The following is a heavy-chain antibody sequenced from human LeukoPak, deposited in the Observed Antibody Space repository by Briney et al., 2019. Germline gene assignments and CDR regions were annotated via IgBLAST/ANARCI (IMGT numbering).Heavy chain of an antibody. V-gene: IGHV3-21*01. D-gene: IGHD6-19*01. Sequence: GGSLRLSCAASGFTFTSYAMNWVRQAPGKGLEWVSVISASGATTDYADSVKGRFTISRDNAKNSLYLQMNSLRAEDTAVYYCARVSRVSSGWYNLGWGQGTLVTVSS. CDR1: GFTFTSYA. CDR2: ISASGATT. J-gene: IGHJ4*02. CDR3: ARVSRVSSGWYNLG.